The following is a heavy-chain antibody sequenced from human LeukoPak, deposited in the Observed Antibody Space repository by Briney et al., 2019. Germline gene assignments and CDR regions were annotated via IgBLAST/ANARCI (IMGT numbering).Heavy chain of an antibody. CDR2: FDPEDGET. CDR1: GYTLTELS. V-gene: IGHV1-24*01. D-gene: IGHD3-16*02. CDR3: ATGKSYHNWFDP. Sequence: GASVKVSCKVSGYTLTELSTHWVRQAPGKGLEWMGGFDPEDGETIYAQKFQGRVTMTEDTSTDTAYMELSSLRSEDTAVYYCATGKSYHNWFDPWGQGTLVTVSS. J-gene: IGHJ5*02.